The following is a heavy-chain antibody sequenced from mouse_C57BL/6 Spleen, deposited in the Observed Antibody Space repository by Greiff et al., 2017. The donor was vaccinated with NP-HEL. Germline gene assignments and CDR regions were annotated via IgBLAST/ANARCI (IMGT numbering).Heavy chain of an antibody. D-gene: IGHD2-5*01. CDR3: ADSNYGFYYFDY. J-gene: IGHJ2*01. CDR2: IYPGDGDT. CDR1: GYAFSSSW. Sequence: VQLKQSGPELVKPGASVKISCKASGYAFSSSWMNWVKQRPEKGLEWIGRIYPGDGDTNYNGKFKGKATLTADKSSSTAYMQLSSLTSEDSAVYFCADSNYGFYYFDYWGQGTTLTVSS. V-gene: IGHV1-82*01.